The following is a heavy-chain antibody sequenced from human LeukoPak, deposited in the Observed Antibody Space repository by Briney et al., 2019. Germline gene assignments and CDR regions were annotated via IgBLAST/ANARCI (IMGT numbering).Heavy chain of an antibody. V-gene: IGHV3-48*03. CDR2: ISSSGSTI. CDR1: GFTFSSYE. Sequence: GGSLRLSCAASGFTFSSYEMNWVRQAPGKGLEWVSYISSSGSTIYYADSVKGRFTIPRDNAKNSLYLQMNSLRAEDTALYYCARYSSSGFAFDIWGQGTMVTVSS. D-gene: IGHD6-19*01. CDR3: ARYSSSGFAFDI. J-gene: IGHJ3*02.